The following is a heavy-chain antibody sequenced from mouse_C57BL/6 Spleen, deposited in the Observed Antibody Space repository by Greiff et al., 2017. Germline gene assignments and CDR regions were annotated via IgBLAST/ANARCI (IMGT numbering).Heavy chain of an antibody. J-gene: IGHJ3*01. D-gene: IGHD3-1*01. CDR3: ARLGYPFAY. Sequence: VQLQQPGAELVRPGTSVKLSCKASGYTFTSYWMHWVKQRPGQGLEWIGVIDPSDSYTNYNQKFKGKATLTVDTSSSTAYMQLSSLTSEDSAVYYCARLGYPFAYWGQGTLVTVSA. CDR1: GYTFTSYW. CDR2: IDPSDSYT. V-gene: IGHV1-59*01.